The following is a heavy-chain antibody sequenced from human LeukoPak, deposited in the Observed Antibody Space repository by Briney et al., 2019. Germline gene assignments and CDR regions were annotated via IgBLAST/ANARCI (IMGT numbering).Heavy chain of an antibody. D-gene: IGHD3-10*01. Sequence: GESLKISCKGSGYSFISYWTTWVRQMPGKGLEWMGRIDPSDSYTNYSPSFQGHVTISVDKSISTAYLQWSSLKASDTAMYYCARIPYGSGNYYMRYWGQGTLVTVSS. V-gene: IGHV5-10-1*01. CDR3: ARIPYGSGNYYMRY. J-gene: IGHJ4*02. CDR1: GYSFISYW. CDR2: IDPSDSYT.